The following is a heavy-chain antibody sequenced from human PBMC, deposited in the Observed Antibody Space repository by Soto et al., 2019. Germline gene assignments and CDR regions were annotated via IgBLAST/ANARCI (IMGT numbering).Heavy chain of an antibody. CDR3: ARDTHNTDSSGYYVSSGNFDY. CDR1: GASVTRDGNC. D-gene: IGHD3-22*01. J-gene: IGHJ4*02. Sequence: SETLSLTCSVSGASVTRDGNCWTWIRQPPVKGLEFVASIYHGGSTFYNPSLKSRVTISVDTSKNQFSLRLTSVTAADTAVYYCARDTHNTDSSGYYVSSGNFDYWGQGIQVTVSS. CDR2: IYHGGST. V-gene: IGHV4-30-2*05.